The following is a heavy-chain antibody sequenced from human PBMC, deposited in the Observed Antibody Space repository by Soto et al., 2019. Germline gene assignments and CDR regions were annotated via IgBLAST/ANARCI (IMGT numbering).Heavy chain of an antibody. CDR1: GFTVSSNY. CDR2: IYSGGST. CDR3: ARAGWYGSGSYV. Sequence: EVQLVESGGGLVQPGGSLRLSRAASGFTVSSNYMSWVRQAPGKGLEWVSVIYSGGSTYYADSVKARFTISRDNSKNTLYLQMNSLRAEDTAVYYCARAGWYGSGSYVWGQGTMVTVSS. D-gene: IGHD3-10*01. V-gene: IGHV3-66*01. J-gene: IGHJ3*01.